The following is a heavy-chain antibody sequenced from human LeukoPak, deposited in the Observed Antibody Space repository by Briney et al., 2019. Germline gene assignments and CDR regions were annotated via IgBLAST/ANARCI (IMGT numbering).Heavy chain of an antibody. CDR2: IYYSGST. Sequence: SETLSLTCTVSGGSVCSGSYYWSWIRQPPGKRLEWIGYIYYSGSTTYTPSLKSRVTISVDTSKNQFSLKLSSVTAADTAVYYCASYYYGSGSYEVWFDPWGQGTLVTVSS. J-gene: IGHJ5*02. CDR3: ASYYYGSGSYEVWFDP. V-gene: IGHV4-61*01. D-gene: IGHD3-10*01. CDR1: GGSVCSGSYY.